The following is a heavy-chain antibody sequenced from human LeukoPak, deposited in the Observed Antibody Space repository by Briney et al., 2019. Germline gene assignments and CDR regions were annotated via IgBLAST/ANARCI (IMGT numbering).Heavy chain of an antibody. CDR2: INPNSGGT. CDR1: EYTFTGYY. D-gene: IGHD5-24*01. J-gene: IGHJ4*02. Sequence: ASVKVSCKASEYTFTGYYIHWVRQAPGQGLEWMGWINPNSGGTNYAQKFQGRVTMTRDTSISTAYMELSSLRSDDTAVYYCARRSRDGYLPQAYFDYWGQGTLVTASS. CDR3: ARRSRDGYLPQAYFDY. V-gene: IGHV1-2*02.